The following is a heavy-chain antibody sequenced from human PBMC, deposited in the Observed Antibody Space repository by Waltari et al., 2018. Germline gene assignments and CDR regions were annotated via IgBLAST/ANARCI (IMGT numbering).Heavy chain of an antibody. V-gene: IGHV4-59*08. J-gene: IGHJ4*02. CDR3: ARLPTKYFDSLGWGFFDQ. CDR1: GDFPSDDH. Sequence: VQLQESGPGLVKPSETLSLTCSVSGDFPSDDHWTWIRQAPGKGLEWIAYRRNTGATKCTPSLESRVTLSADTSKKQFSLRLTSMTAADTAVYFCARLPTKYFDSLGWGFFDQWGQGILVTVSS. CDR2: RRNTGAT. D-gene: IGHD3-9*01.